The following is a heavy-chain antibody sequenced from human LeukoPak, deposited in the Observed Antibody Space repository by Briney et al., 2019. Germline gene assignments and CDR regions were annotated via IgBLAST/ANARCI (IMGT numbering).Heavy chain of an antibody. D-gene: IGHD2-21*01. V-gene: IGHV1-18*01. CDR3: ARALLWSYYFDY. Sequence: GASVKVSCKASGYTFTSYGISWVRQAPGQGLEWMGWISADNGNTNYAQKLKGRVTMTTDTATSTVYVELRSLRSDDTAVYYCARALLWSYYFDYWGQGTMVTVSS. CDR2: ISADNGNT. CDR1: GYTFTSYG. J-gene: IGHJ4*01.